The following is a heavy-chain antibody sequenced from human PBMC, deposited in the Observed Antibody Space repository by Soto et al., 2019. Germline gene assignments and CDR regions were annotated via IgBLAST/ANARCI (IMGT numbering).Heavy chain of an antibody. J-gene: IGHJ4*02. V-gene: IGHV1-18*01. D-gene: IGHD1-26*01. CDR1: GYTFTSYG. CDR3: ARVIKDGGSYWTDC. Sequence: QVQLVQSGAEVKKPGASVKVSCKASGYTFTSYGISWVRQAPGQGLEWMGRISAHNGNTNYAQKLQGRVTMTTDTSTSTAFMELRSLRSDYTAVYYCARVIKDGGSYWTDCWGQGTLVTVSS. CDR2: ISAHNGNT.